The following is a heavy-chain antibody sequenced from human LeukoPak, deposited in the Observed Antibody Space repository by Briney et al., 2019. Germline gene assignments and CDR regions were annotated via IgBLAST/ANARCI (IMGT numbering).Heavy chain of an antibody. CDR2: IYNDGRT. Sequence: GGSLRLSCAASGFTFSSYGMSWVRQAPGKGLEWVSLIYNDGRTYYADSVKGRCTISRDNLKNVLYLQMNSLKVEDTALYYCARGLFLSGYLDAFDIWGQGTVVTVSS. D-gene: IGHD3-22*01. CDR3: ARGLFLSGYLDAFDI. CDR1: GFTFSSYG. J-gene: IGHJ3*02. V-gene: IGHV3-53*01.